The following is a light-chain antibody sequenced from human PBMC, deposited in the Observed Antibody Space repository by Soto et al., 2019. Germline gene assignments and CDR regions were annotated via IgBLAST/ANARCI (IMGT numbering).Light chain of an antibody. J-gene: IGKJ1*01. Sequence: EIVXTQSPXTLSXSPGERATLSCRASQSVRSDYLAWYQQKPGRAPRLLIYEASSRATGIPDRFSXXGXXXXFTLTISRLEPEDFAVYFCQQYGSLPETFGQGTKVEIK. CDR3: QQYGSLPET. CDR1: QSVRSDY. V-gene: IGKV3-20*01. CDR2: EAS.